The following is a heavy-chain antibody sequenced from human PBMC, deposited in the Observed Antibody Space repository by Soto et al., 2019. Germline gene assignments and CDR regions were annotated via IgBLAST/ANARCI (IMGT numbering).Heavy chain of an antibody. CDR2: INHSGST. J-gene: IGHJ3*02. CDR3: SRTIRYCSSGSGSSTAFDI. V-gene: IGHV4-34*01. D-gene: IGHD2-15*01. Sequence: VQLEQWGAGLLKPSETLSLTCAVYGGTFSGYYWSWIRQPPGKGLEWIGEINHSGSTNYDPSLKSRVTKSIDTSTKQLSHKLSTMNAAVNAVYYCSRTIRYCSSGSGSSTAFDIMGQSTIVTDSS. CDR1: GGTFSGYY.